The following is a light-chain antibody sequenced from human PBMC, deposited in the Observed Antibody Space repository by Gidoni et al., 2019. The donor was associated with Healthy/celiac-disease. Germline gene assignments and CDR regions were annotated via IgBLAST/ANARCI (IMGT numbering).Light chain of an antibody. CDR1: QSVSSN. CDR2: GAS. V-gene: IGKV3-15*01. Sequence: EIVMTHSPATLSVSPGESATLPCRASQSVSSNLAWYQQKPGQAPRLLIYGASTRATGIPARFSGSGSGTEFTLTISSLQSEDFAVYYCQQYNNWPEAFGPGTKVDIK. CDR3: QQYNNWPEA. J-gene: IGKJ3*01.